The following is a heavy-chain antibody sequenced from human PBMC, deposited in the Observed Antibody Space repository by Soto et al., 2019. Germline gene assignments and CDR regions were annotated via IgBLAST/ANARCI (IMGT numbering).Heavy chain of an antibody. Sequence: EVQLLESGGGLVQPGGSLRLSCTASGFTFRSYAMTWVRQAPGKGLEWVSTISDSGADTYYADSVKGRFTISRDNFENTLYLQVNSLRAEDTAVYYCASPAGRPIFGVLDYWGQGTLVTVSS. CDR3: ASPAGRPIFGVLDY. D-gene: IGHD3-3*01. CDR1: GFTFRSYA. V-gene: IGHV3-23*01. CDR2: ISDSGADT. J-gene: IGHJ4*02.